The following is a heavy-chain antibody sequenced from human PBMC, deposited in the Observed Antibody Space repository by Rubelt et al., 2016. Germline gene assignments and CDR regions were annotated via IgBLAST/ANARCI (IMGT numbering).Heavy chain of an antibody. V-gene: IGHV3-48*01. CDR3: ARLGYCSGGSCHSIDAFDI. J-gene: IGHJ3*02. CDR2: ISSSSSTI. D-gene: IGHD2-15*01. CDR1: GFTFSSYS. Sequence: SGFTFSSYSMNWVRQAPGKGLEWVSYISSSSSTIYYADSVKGRFTISRDNAKNSLYLQMNSLRAEDTAVYYCARLGYCSGGSCHSIDAFDIWGQGTMVTVSS.